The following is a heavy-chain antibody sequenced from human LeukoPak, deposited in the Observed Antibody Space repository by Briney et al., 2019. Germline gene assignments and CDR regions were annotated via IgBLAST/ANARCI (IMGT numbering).Heavy chain of an antibody. J-gene: IGHJ4*02. D-gene: IGHD2/OR15-2a*01. CDR1: GNYW. V-gene: IGHV3-74*01. CDR3: VSFYETY. CDR2: INSDGSWT. Sequence: GGSLRLSCAASGNYWMHWVRQAPGKGLVWVSHINSDGSWTSYADSVKGRFTISKDNAKNTVYLQMNSLRAEDTAVYYCVSFYETYWGRGTLVSVSS.